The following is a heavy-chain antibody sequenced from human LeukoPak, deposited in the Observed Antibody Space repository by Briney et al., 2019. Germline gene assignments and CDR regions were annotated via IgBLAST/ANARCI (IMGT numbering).Heavy chain of an antibody. CDR1: GFTFSSYW. D-gene: IGHD5-24*01. CDR2: VKGDGSEK. J-gene: IGHJ5*02. V-gene: IGHV3-7*01. CDR3: ARDEYRSRWLHP. Sequence: GGSLRLSCAASGFTFSSYWMSWVRLAPGKGREWVANVKGDGSEKWYADSVKGRFTISRDNAQNSVHLQMNSLRAEDTAVYHCARDEYRSRWLHPWGQGTLVTVTS.